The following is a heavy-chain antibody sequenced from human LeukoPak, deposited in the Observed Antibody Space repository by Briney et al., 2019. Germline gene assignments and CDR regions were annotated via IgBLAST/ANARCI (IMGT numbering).Heavy chain of an antibody. CDR3: ARHSCGVGYYNFGY. CDR1: GGSISSSSYS. V-gene: IGHV4-39*01. CDR2: IFYSGST. D-gene: IGHD5-18*01. J-gene: IGHJ4*02. Sequence: SETQTLTCTVSGGSISSSSYSWGWIRQPPGKGLEWIGSIFYSGSTYYNPSLKSRVTISLDTSKNQFSLKVSSVTAADTAVYYCARHSCGVGYYNFGYWGRGTLVTVSS.